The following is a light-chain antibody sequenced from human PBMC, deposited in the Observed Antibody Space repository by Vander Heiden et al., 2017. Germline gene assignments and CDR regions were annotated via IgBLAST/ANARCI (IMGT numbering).Light chain of an antibody. J-gene: IGKJ5*01. CDR2: AAS. Sequence: ALRITQSPSSLSASPGDSVTITCRASQGISSYLAWYQQKPGKAPKRRIYAASTLQSGVPSRFSGSGSGTDFTLTISCLQSEECATDDWQQYYSYPITCGQGTRLEIK. CDR3: QQYYSYPIT. CDR1: QGISSY. V-gene: IGKV1-8*01.